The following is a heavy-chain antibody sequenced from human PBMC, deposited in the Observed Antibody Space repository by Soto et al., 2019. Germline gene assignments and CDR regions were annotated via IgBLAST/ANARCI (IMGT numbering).Heavy chain of an antibody. CDR1: GFTVSSYS. J-gene: IGHJ4*02. CDR3: ARGLYYYDSSGYYGN. D-gene: IGHD3-22*01. Sequence: GGSLRLSCSASGFTVSSYSMNWVRPAPGKGLEWVSSISSSSSYIYYADSVKGRFTISRDNAKNSLYLQMNSLRAEDTAVYYCARGLYYYDSSGYYGNWGQGTLVTVSS. CDR2: ISSSSSYI. V-gene: IGHV3-21*01.